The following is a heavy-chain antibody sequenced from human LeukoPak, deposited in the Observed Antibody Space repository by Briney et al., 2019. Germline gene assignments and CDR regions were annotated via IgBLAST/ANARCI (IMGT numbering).Heavy chain of an antibody. Sequence: SETLSLTCTVSGGSISSSNWWSWVRQPPGKGLEWIGEIYHSGSTNYNPSLKSRVTISLDTSENQFSLKLNSVTAADTAVYFCARGSISGTRIYYYYYLDVWGKGTTVTISS. CDR3: ARGSISGTRIYYYYYLDV. J-gene: IGHJ6*03. CDR1: GGSISSSNW. D-gene: IGHD1-20*01. V-gene: IGHV4-4*02. CDR2: IYHSGST.